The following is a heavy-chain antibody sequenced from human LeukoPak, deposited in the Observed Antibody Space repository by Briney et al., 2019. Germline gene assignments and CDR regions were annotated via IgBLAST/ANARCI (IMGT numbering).Heavy chain of an antibody. Sequence: GGSLRLSCAASGFTFSSYSMNWVRQAPGKGLEWVSSISSSSSYIYYAGSVKGRFTISRDNAKNSLYLQMNSLRAEDTAVYYCARDAAVAVLNWFDPWGQGTLVTVSS. V-gene: IGHV3-21*01. CDR1: GFTFSSYS. CDR3: ARDAAVAVLNWFDP. J-gene: IGHJ5*02. CDR2: ISSSSSYI. D-gene: IGHD6-19*01.